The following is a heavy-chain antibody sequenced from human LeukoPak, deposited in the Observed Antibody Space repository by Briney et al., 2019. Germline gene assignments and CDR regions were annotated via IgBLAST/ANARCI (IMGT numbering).Heavy chain of an antibody. J-gene: IGHJ4*02. D-gene: IGHD3-9*01. V-gene: IGHV4-39*01. CDR1: GGSINSNSHH. Sequence: PSETLSLTCSVSGGSINSNSHHWDWIRQAPGKGLEWIGNIYYSGTTSYNPSLKSRVTISVDTSKNQFSLRLSSVTAADTAVYYCARRGDILTDYAFNYWGQGTLVIVSS. CDR3: ARRGDILTDYAFNY. CDR2: IYYSGTT.